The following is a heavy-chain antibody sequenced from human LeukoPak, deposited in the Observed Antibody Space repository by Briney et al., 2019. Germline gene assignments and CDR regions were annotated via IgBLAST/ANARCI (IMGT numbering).Heavy chain of an antibody. CDR1: GGTFISYA. CDR3: ARGPQWLPQGQYFQH. Sequence: AASVKVSFKASGGTFISYAISWVRQAPGQGLEWMGGIIPIFGTANYAQKFQGRVTITADKSTSTAYMELSSLRSEDTAVYYCARGPQWLPQGQYFQHWGQGTLVTVSS. V-gene: IGHV1-69*06. CDR2: IIPIFGTA. J-gene: IGHJ1*01. D-gene: IGHD6-19*01.